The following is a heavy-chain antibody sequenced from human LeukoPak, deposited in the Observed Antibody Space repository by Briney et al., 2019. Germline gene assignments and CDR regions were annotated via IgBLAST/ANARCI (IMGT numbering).Heavy chain of an antibody. Sequence: SETLSLTCTVYGGSISSYYWSWVRQPPGKGLEWIGYLYYTGSTNYNPSLKSRVTMSVDTSKNQFSLNLSSVTAADTAVYYCARQGSSGWYYYLDYWGQGTLVTVSS. CDR1: GGSISSYY. J-gene: IGHJ4*02. D-gene: IGHD6-19*01. V-gene: IGHV4-59*01. CDR3: ARQGSSGWYYYLDY. CDR2: LYYTGST.